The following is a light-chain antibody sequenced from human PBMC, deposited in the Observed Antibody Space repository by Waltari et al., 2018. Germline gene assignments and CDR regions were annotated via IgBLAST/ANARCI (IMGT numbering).Light chain of an antibody. Sequence: QSALTQPASVSGSPGQSITISCTGTSSDVGGYNYVSWYQQHPGKVPKLLIIDVSNRPSGVSIRFAGSKSGNTASLTISGLQAEDESDYYCCSFTSRSTWVFGGGTKLTVL. CDR2: DVS. V-gene: IGLV2-14*01. CDR1: SSDVGGYNY. J-gene: IGLJ3*02. CDR3: CSFTSRSTWV.